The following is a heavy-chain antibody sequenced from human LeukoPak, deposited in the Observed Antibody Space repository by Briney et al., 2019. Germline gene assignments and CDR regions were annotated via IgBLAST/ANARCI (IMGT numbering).Heavy chain of an antibody. CDR3: AREGTYGYYFDY. J-gene: IGHJ4*02. Sequence: GGSLRLSCATSGFTFSSCEMNWVRQAPGKGLEWVSYISSSGSTIYYADSVKGRFTISRDNAKNSLFLQMNGLRAEDTALYFCAREGTYGYYFDYWGQGTLVTVSS. CDR1: GFTFSSCE. D-gene: IGHD3-10*01. CDR2: ISSSGSTI. V-gene: IGHV3-48*03.